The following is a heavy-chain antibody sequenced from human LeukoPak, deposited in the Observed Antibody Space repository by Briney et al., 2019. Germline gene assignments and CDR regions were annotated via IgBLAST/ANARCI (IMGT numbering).Heavy chain of an antibody. CDR2: ITNTGGVT. D-gene: IGHD3-3*01. CDR3: ARDAKRITIFGVALSRENWFDP. Sequence: PGGSLRLSCAASGFTFSTYAMSWVRQAPGKGLEWVSGITNTGGVTLYADSVKGRFTISRDNSKNTLYLQMNRLRAEDTAVYYCARDAKRITIFGVALSRENWFDPWGQGTLVTVSS. J-gene: IGHJ5*02. CDR1: GFTFSTYA. V-gene: IGHV3-23*01.